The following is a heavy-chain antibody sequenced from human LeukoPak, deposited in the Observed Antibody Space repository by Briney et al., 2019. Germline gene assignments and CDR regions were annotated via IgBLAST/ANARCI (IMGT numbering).Heavy chain of an antibody. CDR2: IVVGSGNT. J-gene: IGHJ4*02. V-gene: IGHV1-58*02. Sequence: SVKVSCKASGFTFTSSAMQWVRQARGQRLEWIGWIVVGSGNTNYAQKFQERVTITRDMSTSTAYMELSSLRSEDTAVYYCARDFHDMVGAPNAGYFDYWGQGTLVTVSS. CDR1: GFTFTSSA. CDR3: ARDFHDMVGAPNAGYFDY. D-gene: IGHD1-26*01.